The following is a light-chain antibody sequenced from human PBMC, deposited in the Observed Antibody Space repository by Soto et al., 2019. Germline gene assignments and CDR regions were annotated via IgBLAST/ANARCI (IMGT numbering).Light chain of an antibody. Sequence: IVLTQSPGTLSLSPGERATLSCRASQSISSSYLAWYQHKPGQAPRLLMYGASSRATGIPDRFSGSGSGTEFTLTISRLDPEDFAVYYCQQYGSSSIFSFGPGTKVDIK. J-gene: IGKJ3*01. CDR2: GAS. CDR1: QSISSSY. CDR3: QQYGSSSIFS. V-gene: IGKV3-20*01.